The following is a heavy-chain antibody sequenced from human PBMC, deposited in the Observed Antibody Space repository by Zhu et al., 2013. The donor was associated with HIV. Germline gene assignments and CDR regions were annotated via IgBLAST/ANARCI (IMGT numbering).Heavy chain of an antibody. D-gene: IGHD2-15*01. V-gene: IGHV1-69*01. CDR3: ARGHTYCSGGSCYQNNYYYYGMNV. J-gene: IGHJ6*02. CDR2: IIPIFGTA. CDR1: GGTFSSYA. Sequence: QVQLVQSGAEVKKPGSSVKVSCKASGGTFSSYAISWVRQAPGQGLEWMGGIIPIFGTANYAQKFQGRVTITADESTSTAYMELSSLRSEDTAVYYCARGHTYCSGGSCYQNNYYYYGMNVWGQGTTVTVSS.